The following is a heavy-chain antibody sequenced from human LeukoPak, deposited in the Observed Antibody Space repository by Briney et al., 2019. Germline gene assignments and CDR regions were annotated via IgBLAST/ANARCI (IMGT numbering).Heavy chain of an antibody. CDR2: ISYDGSNK. D-gene: IGHD3/OR15-3a*01. CDR1: GFTFSSYA. J-gene: IGHJ4*02. Sequence: PGGSLRLSCAASGFTFSSYAMHWVRQAPGKGLEWVAVISYDGSNKYYADSVKGRFTISRDNSKNTLYLQMNSLRAEDTAVYYCARDPDCPGPCFDYWGQGTLVTVSS. V-gene: IGHV3-30-3*01. CDR3: ARDPDCPGPCFDY.